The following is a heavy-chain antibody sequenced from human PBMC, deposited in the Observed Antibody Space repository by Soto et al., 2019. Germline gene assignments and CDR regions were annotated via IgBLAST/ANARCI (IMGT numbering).Heavy chain of an antibody. J-gene: IGHJ4*02. CDR1: GFILNNYW. V-gene: IGHV3-74*01. CDR2: ISADGNTI. CDR3: TRVVVGSAGEFDY. Sequence: PGGSLRLSCAASGFILNNYWMHWVRQTPGKGLEWVSRISADGNTINYADSVRGRFTISRDNAKNTLFLQLNSLTAEDTAVYYCTRVVVGSAGEFDYWGQGTLVTFSS. D-gene: IGHD1-26*01.